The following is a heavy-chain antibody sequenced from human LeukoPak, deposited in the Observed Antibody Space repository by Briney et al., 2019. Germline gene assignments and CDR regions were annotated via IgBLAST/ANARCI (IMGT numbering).Heavy chain of an antibody. CDR2: INPNSGGT. D-gene: IGHD6-13*01. CDR1: GYTFTGYY. CDR3: ARYSYSSSWYHPFDY. J-gene: IGHJ4*02. Sequence: ASVKVSCKASGYTFTGYYMHWVRPAPGQGLEWMGRINPNSGGTNYAQKFQGRVTMTRDTPISTAYMELSRLRSDDTAVYYCARYSYSSSWYHPFDYWGQGTLVTVSS. V-gene: IGHV1-2*06.